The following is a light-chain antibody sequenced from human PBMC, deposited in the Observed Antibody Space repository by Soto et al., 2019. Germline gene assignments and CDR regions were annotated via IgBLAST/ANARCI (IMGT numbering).Light chain of an antibody. CDR2: GAS. Sequence: EIVLTQSPATLSLSPGERATLSCRASQSVTSSYLAWYQQKPGQAPRLLIYGASSRATDIPDRFSGSGSGTDFTLTISRLEPEDFAVYYCQQYSSSVWTFGQGTKVDIK. J-gene: IGKJ1*01. CDR3: QQYSSSVWT. CDR1: QSVTSSY. V-gene: IGKV3-20*01.